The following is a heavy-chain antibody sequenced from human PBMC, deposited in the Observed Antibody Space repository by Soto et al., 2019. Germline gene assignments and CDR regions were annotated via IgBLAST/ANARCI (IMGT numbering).Heavy chain of an antibody. D-gene: IGHD4-4*01. CDR1: GGSISSGGYY. CDR2: IYYSGST. J-gene: IGHJ4*02. Sequence: KPSETLSLTCTVSGGSISSGGYYWSWIRQHPGKGLEWIGYIYYSGSTYYNPSLKSRVTISVDTSKNQFSLKLSSVTAADTAVYYCARGRVTPGSFDYWGQGXLVTVSS. CDR3: ARGRVTPGSFDY. V-gene: IGHV4-31*03.